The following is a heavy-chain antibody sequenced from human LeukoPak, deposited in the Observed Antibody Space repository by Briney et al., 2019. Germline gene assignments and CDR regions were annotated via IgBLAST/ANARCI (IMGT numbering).Heavy chain of an antibody. V-gene: IGHV3-30*18. CDR1: GFTFSSYG. CDR3: AKDIVGATGPPD. J-gene: IGHJ4*02. D-gene: IGHD1-26*01. CDR2: ISYDGSNK. Sequence: TGGSLRLSCAASGFTFSSYGMHWVRQAPGKGLEWVAVISYDGSNKYYADSVKGRFTISRDNSKNTLYLQMNSLRAEDTAVYYCAKDIVGATGPPDWGQGTLVTVSS.